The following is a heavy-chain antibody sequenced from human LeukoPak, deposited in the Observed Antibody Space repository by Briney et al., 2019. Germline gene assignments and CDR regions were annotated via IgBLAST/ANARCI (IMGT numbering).Heavy chain of an antibody. D-gene: IGHD5-18*01. J-gene: IGHJ4*02. CDR3: ARDLSGVTGYTYGRGIDY. V-gene: IGHV3-21*01. Sequence: PGGSLRLSCAASGFSFSTYNMNWVRQAPGQRLEWVSSITSGSSYIYYADSVKGRFTISRDNAKNSLYLQMNSLRAEDTAVYYCARDLSGVTGYTYGRGIDYWGQGTLATVSS. CDR1: GFSFSTYN. CDR2: ITSGSSYI.